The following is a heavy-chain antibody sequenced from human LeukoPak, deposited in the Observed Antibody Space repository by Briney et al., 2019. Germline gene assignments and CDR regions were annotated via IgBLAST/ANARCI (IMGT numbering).Heavy chain of an antibody. Sequence: ASVKVSCKASGYTFTSYGISWVRQAPGQGLEWMGWISAYNGNTNYAQKLQGRVTMTTDTSTSTAYMELRSLRSDDTAVYYCARDAYCSRGSCYSLPVDYWGQGTLVTVSS. CDR1: GYTFTSYG. J-gene: IGHJ4*02. CDR2: ISAYNGNT. D-gene: IGHD2-15*01. CDR3: ARDAYCSRGSCYSLPVDY. V-gene: IGHV1-18*01.